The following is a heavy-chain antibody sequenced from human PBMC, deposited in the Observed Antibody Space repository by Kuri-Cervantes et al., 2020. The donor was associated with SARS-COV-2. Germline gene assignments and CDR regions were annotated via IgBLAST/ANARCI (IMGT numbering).Heavy chain of an antibody. D-gene: IGHD5-24*01. Sequence: SVKVSCKVSGGTFSSYAISWVRQAPGQGLEWMGGIIPILGIANYAQKFQGRVTITADKSTSTAYMELRSLRSDDTAVYYCARGGRDGHNDYWGQGTLVTVSS. CDR3: ARGGRDGHNDY. CDR1: GGTFSSYA. CDR2: IIPILGIA. J-gene: IGHJ4*02. V-gene: IGHV1-69*10.